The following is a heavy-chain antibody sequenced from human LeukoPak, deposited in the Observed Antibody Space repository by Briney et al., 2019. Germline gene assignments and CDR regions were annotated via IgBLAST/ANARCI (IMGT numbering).Heavy chain of an antibody. Sequence: ASVKVSCNTSGYTFPNYYIHWVRQAPGQGLEWMGIINPSGGGTTDAQKFPGRLTMTSDMSTSTVYMELSSLRSDDTAVYYCARNIDTLGLDYWGQGTLVTVSS. CDR2: INPSGGGT. J-gene: IGHJ4*02. V-gene: IGHV1-46*01. CDR1: GYTFPNYY. CDR3: ARNIDTLGLDY. D-gene: IGHD5-12*01.